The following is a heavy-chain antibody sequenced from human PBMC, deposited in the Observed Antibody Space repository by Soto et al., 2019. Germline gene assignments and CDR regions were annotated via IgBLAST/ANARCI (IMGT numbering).Heavy chain of an antibody. Sequence: GGSLRLSCAASGFTFSPYAMTWVRQAPGKGLEWVSSISGSGGNTNYADSVKGRFTVSRDNSKRTLSLQMNSLTEEDTAIYYCAKGLRRLLRTQYYYGLDVWGRGTTVTVSS. V-gene: IGHV3-23*01. CDR3: AKGLRRLLRTQYYYGLDV. D-gene: IGHD3-16*01. CDR1: GFTFSPYA. J-gene: IGHJ6*02. CDR2: ISGSGGNT.